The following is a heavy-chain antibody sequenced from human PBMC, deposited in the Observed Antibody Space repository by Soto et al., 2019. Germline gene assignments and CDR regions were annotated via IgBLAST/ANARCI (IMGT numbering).Heavy chain of an antibody. CDR3: AREDRDRETGLVPAAIDGMDV. J-gene: IGHJ6*02. Sequence: QVQLVQSGAEVKKPGSSVKVSCKASGGTFSRYSITWVRQAPGHGLEWLGRIIPIFGIASYAQKFQGRVKIPAAESTSTAYMGLSSLRSDDTAVYYCAREDRDRETGLVPAAIDGMDVWGQGTTVTVSS. CDR2: IIPIFGIA. D-gene: IGHD2-2*01. CDR1: GGTFSRYS. V-gene: IGHV1-69*08.